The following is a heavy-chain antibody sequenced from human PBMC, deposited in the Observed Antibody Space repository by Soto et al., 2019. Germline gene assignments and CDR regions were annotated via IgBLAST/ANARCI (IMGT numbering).Heavy chain of an antibody. J-gene: IGHJ6*02. Sequence: SVKVSCKASGGTFSSYAISWVRQAPGQGLEWMGGIIPIFGTADYAQKFQGRVTITADESTSTAYMELSSLRSEDTAVYYCARDSGFWSGYYPDSYYGMDVWGQGTTVTVSS. V-gene: IGHV1-69*13. D-gene: IGHD3-3*01. CDR1: GGTFSSYA. CDR2: IIPIFGTA. CDR3: ARDSGFWSGYYPDSYYGMDV.